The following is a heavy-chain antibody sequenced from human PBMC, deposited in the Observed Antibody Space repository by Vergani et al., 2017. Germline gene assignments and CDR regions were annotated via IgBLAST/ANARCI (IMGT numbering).Heavy chain of an antibody. Sequence: EVQLVESGGGLVKPGGSLRLSCAASGFTFSSYSMNWVRQAPGKGLEWVSSISSSSSYIDYADSVKGRFTISRDNAKNSLYLQMNSLRAEDTAVYYCARDQGSSWGGSYYYGALDVWGQGTTVTVSS. CDR2: ISSSSSYI. V-gene: IGHV3-21*01. J-gene: IGHJ6*02. D-gene: IGHD6-13*01. CDR1: GFTFSSYS. CDR3: ARDQGSSWGGSYYYGALDV.